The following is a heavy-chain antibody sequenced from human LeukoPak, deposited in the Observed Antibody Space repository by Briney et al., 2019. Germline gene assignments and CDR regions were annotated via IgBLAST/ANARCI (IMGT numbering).Heavy chain of an antibody. CDR2: IWYDGSNK. CDR1: GFTFSSYG. J-gene: IGHJ5*02. CDR3: ARDVEYSSSWDTAYNWFDP. Sequence: PGGSLRLSCAASGFTFSSYGMHWVRQAPGKGLEWVAVIWYDGSNKYYADSVKGRFTISRDNSKNTLYLQMNSLRAEDTAVYYCARDVEYSSSWDTAYNWFDPWGQGTLVTVSS. V-gene: IGHV3-33*01. D-gene: IGHD6-13*01.